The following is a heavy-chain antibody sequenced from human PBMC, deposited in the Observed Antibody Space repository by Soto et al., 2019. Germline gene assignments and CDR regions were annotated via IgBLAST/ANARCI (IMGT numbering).Heavy chain of an antibody. J-gene: IGHJ4*02. CDR2: ISSAAVTI. V-gene: IGHV3-48*03. Sequence: PGGSLRLSCAASGFTFSTYEMNWVRQAPGKGLEWVSYISSAAVTIEYADSVKGRFTTSRDNAKNSLYLQMHNLRVEDTAIYYCAREATSYFGSGRTLGYWGQGTLVTVSS. D-gene: IGHD3-10*01. CDR3: AREATSYFGSGRTLGY. CDR1: GFTFSTYE.